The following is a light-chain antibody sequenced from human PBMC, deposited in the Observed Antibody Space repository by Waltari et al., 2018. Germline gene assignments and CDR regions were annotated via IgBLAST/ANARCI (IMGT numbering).Light chain of an antibody. Sequence: EIRMTQSPATLSVAPGERDPLFCRASHFVDGKVAWYQQRPGQAPRLLMYGASIWDTGFPSRFTASGSGTQFTLTIGSLQSEDFAVYFCQQYNNWPLTFGGGTRVEV. CDR1: HFVDGK. CDR2: GAS. CDR3: QQYNNWPLT. J-gene: IGKJ4*01. V-gene: IGKV3-15*01.